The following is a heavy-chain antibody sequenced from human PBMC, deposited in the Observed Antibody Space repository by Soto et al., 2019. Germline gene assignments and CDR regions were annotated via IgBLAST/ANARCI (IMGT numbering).Heavy chain of an antibody. Sequence: QVQLQESGPGLVKPSETLSLTCTVSGGSINNYYWSWIRQSPGKGLEWFGYISYSGSTNYNPSLKSRLTISLSTSKNQFSLNLSSVTAADTAVYYCARGSSSCYGRCFDYWGQGTLVTVSS. V-gene: IGHV4-59*01. D-gene: IGHD2-2*01. CDR3: ARGSSSCYGRCFDY. CDR2: ISYSGST. CDR1: GGSINNYY. J-gene: IGHJ4*02.